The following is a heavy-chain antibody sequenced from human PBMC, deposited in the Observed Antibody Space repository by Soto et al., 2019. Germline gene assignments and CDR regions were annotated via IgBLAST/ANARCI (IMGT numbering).Heavy chain of an antibody. V-gene: IGHV1-3*01. J-gene: IGHJ4*02. D-gene: IGHD3-10*01. CDR3: ARAKIITTLDY. CDR2: INAGNGYT. Sequence: QVQLVQSGAEGKKPGASAKVSCETSGYTFANYPMHWVRQAPGQTLEWMGWINAGNGYTKYSQKFQGRVTITRDTSASIAYMELSSLRSEDTAVYYCARAKIITTLDYWGQGTLVTVSS. CDR1: GYTFANYP.